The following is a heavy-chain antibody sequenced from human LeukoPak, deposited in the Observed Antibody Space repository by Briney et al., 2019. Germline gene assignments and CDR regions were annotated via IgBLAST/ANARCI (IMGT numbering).Heavy chain of an antibody. CDR3: AKAREEGRWGYPHP. J-gene: IGHJ5*02. CDR1: GYTFTSYY. Sequence: ASVTASCKASGYTFTSYYIHWVRQSPGQGPEWMGMINPSGGSASYAQKFQDRVTMTRDTSTSTVYMELSSLRSEDTATYYCAKAREEGRWGYPHPWGQGTLVTVSS. D-gene: IGHD2-15*01. CDR2: INPSGGSA. V-gene: IGHV1-46*01.